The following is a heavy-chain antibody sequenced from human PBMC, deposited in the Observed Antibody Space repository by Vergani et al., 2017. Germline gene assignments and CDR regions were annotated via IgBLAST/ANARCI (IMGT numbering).Heavy chain of an antibody. Sequence: EVQLLESGGDLVQPGGSLRLSCAASGFTFNHYAMNWVRQAPGKGLEWVSGISGSGGSTYYAGSVKGRFIISRDSSKNTLYLQMNSLSAGDTAVYYCAKAKPRNSGYDDLYYYPAMAVWGKGTTVTVSS. CDR3: AKAKPRNSGYDDLYYYPAMAV. V-gene: IGHV3-23*01. CDR2: ISGSGGST. D-gene: IGHD5-12*01. J-gene: IGHJ6*04. CDR1: GFTFNHYA.